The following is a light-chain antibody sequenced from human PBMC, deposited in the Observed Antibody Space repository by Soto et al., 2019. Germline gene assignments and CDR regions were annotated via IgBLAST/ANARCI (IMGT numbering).Light chain of an antibody. CDR3: QQSYSTPSWT. CDR2: AAS. V-gene: IGKV1-39*01. Sequence: DILMTPSPHSLPVSLGSSATINCKSSQPFLYSSNNKNYLAWYQQKPGKAPKLLMYAASSLQSGVPSRFSGSGSGTDFTLTISSLQPEDFATYYCQQSYSTPSWTFGQGTRLEIK. CDR1: QPFLYSSNNKNY. J-gene: IGKJ5*01.